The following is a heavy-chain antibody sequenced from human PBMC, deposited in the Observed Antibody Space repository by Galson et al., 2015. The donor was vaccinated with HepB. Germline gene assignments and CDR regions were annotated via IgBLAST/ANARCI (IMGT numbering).Heavy chain of an antibody. D-gene: IGHD6-13*01. Sequence: SVKVSCKASGYTFTGYYMHWVRQAPGQGLEWMGRINPNSGGTNYAQKFQGRVTMTRDTSISTAYMELSRLRSDDTAVYYCARSRIAAAETRVMAYWGQGTLVTVSS. V-gene: IGHV1-2*06. CDR1: GYTFTGYY. CDR3: ARSRIAAAETRVMAY. J-gene: IGHJ4*02. CDR2: INPNSGGT.